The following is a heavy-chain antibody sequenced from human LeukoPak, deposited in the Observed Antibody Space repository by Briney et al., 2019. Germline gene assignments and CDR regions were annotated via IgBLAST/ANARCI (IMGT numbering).Heavy chain of an antibody. Sequence: GGSLRLSCAASGFPFSSYVMHWVRQAPGKGLEWVSFTSYDGSNKYYADSVKGRFTISRDNSKNTLDLQMNSLRAEDTAMYYCARGDDTSGYFYSYLDYWGQGTLVTVSS. V-gene: IGHV3-30-3*01. CDR3: ARGDDTSGYFYSYLDY. J-gene: IGHJ4*02. CDR1: GFPFSSYV. D-gene: IGHD3-22*01. CDR2: TSYDGSNK.